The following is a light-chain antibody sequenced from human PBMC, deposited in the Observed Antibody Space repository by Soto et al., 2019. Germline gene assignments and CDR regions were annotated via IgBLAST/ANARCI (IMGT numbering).Light chain of an antibody. J-gene: IGLJ2*01. V-gene: IGLV2-23*02. CDR1: SSDVGSYNL. Sequence: QSALTQPASVSGSPGQSITISCTGTSSDVGSYNLVSWYQQHPGKAPKLMICEVSKRPSGVSNRFSGSKSGNTASLTISGLQAEDEADYYCCSYAGSQVVFGGGTKVTVL. CDR3: CSYAGSQVV. CDR2: EVS.